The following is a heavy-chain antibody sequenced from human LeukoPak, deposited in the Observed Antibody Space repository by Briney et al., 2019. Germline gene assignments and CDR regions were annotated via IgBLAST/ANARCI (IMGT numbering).Heavy chain of an antibody. CDR3: ARVTTNGYFEY. CDR1: GFTFSDYW. D-gene: IGHD1-1*01. J-gene: IGHJ4*02. V-gene: IGHV3-7*04. CDR2: IKFDESEK. Sequence: GGSLRLSYAASGFTFSDYWMSRVRQAPGKGLEWVASIKFDESEKHYMDSVKGRFTISRDSAKSSLYLQMNSLRAEDTAVYFCARVTTNGYFEYWGQGSLVTVSP.